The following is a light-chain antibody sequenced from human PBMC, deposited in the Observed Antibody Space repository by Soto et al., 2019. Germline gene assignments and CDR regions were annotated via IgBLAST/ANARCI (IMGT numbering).Light chain of an antibody. CDR1: SSDVGVYNY. CDR2: DVS. CDR3: SSYTSSSTVV. Sequence: QSVLTQPASVSGSPGQSIPISCTGSSSDVGVYNYVSWYQQHPGKAPKLIIYDVSNRPSGVSNRFSGSKSGNTASLTISGLQAEDEADYYCSSYTSSSTVVFGGGTKLTVL. V-gene: IGLV2-14*01. J-gene: IGLJ2*01.